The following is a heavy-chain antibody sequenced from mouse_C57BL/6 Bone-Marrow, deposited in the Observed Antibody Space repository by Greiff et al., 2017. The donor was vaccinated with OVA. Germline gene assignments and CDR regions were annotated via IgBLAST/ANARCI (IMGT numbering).Heavy chain of an antibody. D-gene: IGHD2-3*01. CDR2: ISYSGST. V-gene: IGHV3-1*01. CDR3: AREDGYYPYWYFDV. J-gene: IGHJ1*03. Sequence: EVQLQQSGPGMVKPSQSLSLTCTVTGYSITSGYDWHWIRHFPGNKLEWMGYISYSGSTNYNPSLKSRISITHDTSKNHFFLKLNSVTTEDTATYYCAREDGYYPYWYFDVWGTGTTVTVSS. CDR1: GYSITSGYD.